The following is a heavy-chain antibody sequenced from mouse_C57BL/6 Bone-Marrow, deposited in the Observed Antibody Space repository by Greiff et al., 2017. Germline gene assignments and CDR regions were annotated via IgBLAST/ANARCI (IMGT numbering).Heavy chain of an antibody. D-gene: IGHD2-1*01. J-gene: IGHJ4*01. V-gene: IGHV2-5*01. CDR2: IWRGGST. CDR3: AKKGGNYLYYAMDY. Sequence: QVQLQQSGPGLVQPSQSLSITCTVSGFSLTSYGVHWVRQSPGKGLEWLGVIWRGGSTDYNAAFMSRLSITKDNSKSQVFFKMNSLQADDTAIYYCAKKGGNYLYYAMDYWGQGTSVTVSS. CDR1: GFSLTSYG.